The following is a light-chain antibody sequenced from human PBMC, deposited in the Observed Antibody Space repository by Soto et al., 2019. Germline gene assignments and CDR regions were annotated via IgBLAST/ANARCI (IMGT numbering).Light chain of an antibody. CDR1: QNMISN. CDR3: QPYNNWPIT. V-gene: IGKV3-15*01. CDR2: CSS. Sequence: EIVMTQCPATLSVSPGERFALSCMAIQNMISNLAWYQHKPCQAPRLLIYCSSTRATGITARFSGSGSGTEFTLTISSLQSEDFAVYYCQPYNNWPITVGQETRLEIK. J-gene: IGKJ5*01.